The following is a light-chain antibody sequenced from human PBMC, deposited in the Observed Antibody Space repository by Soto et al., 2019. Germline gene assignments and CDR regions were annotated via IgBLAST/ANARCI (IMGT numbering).Light chain of an antibody. CDR2: AAS. V-gene: IGKV1-39*01. Sequence: DIQMTQSPSSLSASVGDRVTITCRTSQSISTYLNWYQQKPGKAPKLLIYAASSLQSGVPSRFSGSGSGTVFTLTISSLQPEDFAIYYCQQSYSTPPTFGQGTKV. CDR3: QQSYSTPPT. CDR1: QSISTY. J-gene: IGKJ1*01.